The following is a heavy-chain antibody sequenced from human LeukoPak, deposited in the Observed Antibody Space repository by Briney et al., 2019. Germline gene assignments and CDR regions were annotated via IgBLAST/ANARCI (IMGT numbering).Heavy chain of an antibody. CDR3: ARASTTANWFDP. J-gene: IGHJ5*02. CDR1: GYTFPSHD. CDR2: MNPNSGNT. D-gene: IGHD1-14*01. Sequence: ASVKVSCKASGYTFPSHDIDWVRQASGQRPEWMGWMNPNSGNTAYAQQLQGRVTMTRDTSINTAYMELSSLTFDDTAVYYCARASTTANWFDPWGQGTLVTVSS. V-gene: IGHV1-8*01.